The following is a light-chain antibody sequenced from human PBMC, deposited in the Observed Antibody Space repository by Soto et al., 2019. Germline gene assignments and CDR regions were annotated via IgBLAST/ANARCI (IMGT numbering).Light chain of an antibody. CDR1: SSDVGGYNY. V-gene: IGLV2-11*01. J-gene: IGLJ2*01. Sequence: LPQPRSVSGSPGQSVTISCTGTSSDVGGYNYVSWYQQHPGKAPKLMIYDVSKRPSGVPDRFSGSKSGNTASLTISGLQAEDEADYYCCSYAGDLALFGGGT. CDR3: CSYAGDLAL. CDR2: DVS.